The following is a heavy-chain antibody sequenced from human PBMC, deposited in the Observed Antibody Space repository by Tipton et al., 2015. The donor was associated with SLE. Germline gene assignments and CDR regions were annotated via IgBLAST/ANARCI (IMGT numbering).Heavy chain of an antibody. V-gene: IGHV1-8*02. D-gene: IGHD6-19*01. CDR1: GYTFTSYD. CDR2: MNPNSGNT. Sequence: QSGAEVKKPGASVKVSCKASGYTFTSYDINWVRQATGQGLEWMGWMNPNSGNTGYAQKFQGRVTMTRNTSVSTAYMELSSLRSEDTAVYYCAGRVAVAGSFDYWGQGTLVTVSS. J-gene: IGHJ4*02. CDR3: AGRVAVAGSFDY.